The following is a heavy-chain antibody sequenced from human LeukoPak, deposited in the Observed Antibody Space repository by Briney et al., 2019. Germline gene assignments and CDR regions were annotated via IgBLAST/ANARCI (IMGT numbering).Heavy chain of an antibody. J-gene: IGHJ5*02. CDR3: ARKAPKKGWFDP. V-gene: IGHV4-4*09. CDR2: THPSGNT. CDR1: GGSINSYY. Sequence: PSEALSLTCTVSGGSINSYYWSWIRQPPGKGLEWIGYTHPSGNTNYSPSLKSRVTISIDTSRNQFSLKLSFVTAADTAVYYCARKAPKKGWFDPWGQGTLVTVSS.